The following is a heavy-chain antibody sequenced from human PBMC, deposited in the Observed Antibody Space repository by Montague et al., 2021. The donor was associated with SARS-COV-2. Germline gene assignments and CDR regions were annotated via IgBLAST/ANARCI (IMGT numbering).Heavy chain of an antibody. CDR1: GFTFSSYA. CDR3: AKGGERITMIVVVITLADFDX. D-gene: IGHD3-22*01. J-gene: IGHJ4*02. V-gene: IGHV3-23*01. Sequence: SLRLSCAASGFTFSSYAMSWVRQAPGKGLEWVSAISGSGGSTYYADSVKGRFTISRDNSKNTLYLQMKSLRSEDTAVYYCAKGGERITMIVVVITLADFDXWGQGTLVTVSS. CDR2: ISGSGGST.